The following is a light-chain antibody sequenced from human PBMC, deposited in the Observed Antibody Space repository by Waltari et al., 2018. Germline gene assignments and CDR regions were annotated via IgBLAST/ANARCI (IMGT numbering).Light chain of an antibody. V-gene: IGLV2-23*01. J-gene: IGLJ2*01. Sequence: QSVLTQPASVSGSPGQSITISCTRPRSAFGAYNFFPWFQQLPGQAPRLLISEATKRPSGVSYRFSGSKSGNTASLSISDLQAEDEADYYCCSYVGGSRVLFGGGTKLTV. CDR3: CSYVGGSRVL. CDR1: RSAFGAYNF. CDR2: EAT.